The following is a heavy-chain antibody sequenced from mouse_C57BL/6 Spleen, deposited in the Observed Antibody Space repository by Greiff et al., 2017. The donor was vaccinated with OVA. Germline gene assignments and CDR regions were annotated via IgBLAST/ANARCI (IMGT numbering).Heavy chain of an antibody. CDR1: GYSFTDYN. V-gene: IGHV1-39*01. J-gene: IGHJ2*01. CDR3: ARGAKFITTVVPYFDY. Sequence: VQLQQSGPELVKPGASVKISCKASGYSFTDYNMNWVKQSNGKSLEWIGVINPNYGTTSYNQKFKGKATLTVDQSSSTAHMQLNSLTSEDSAVYYCARGAKFITTVVPYFDYWGQGTTLTSPQ. D-gene: IGHD1-1*01. CDR2: INPNYGTT.